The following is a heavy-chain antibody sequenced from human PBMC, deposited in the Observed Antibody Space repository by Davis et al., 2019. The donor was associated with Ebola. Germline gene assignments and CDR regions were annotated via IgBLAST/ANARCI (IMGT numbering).Heavy chain of an antibody. J-gene: IGHJ4*02. D-gene: IGHD3-22*01. CDR2: ISGSGGNT. Sequence: GESLKISCAASGFTFSSYAMSWVRQAPGKGLEWVSAISGSGGNTYYADSVKGRFTISRDNSKNTLYMQMNSLRVEDTAVYYCAKGRGSGYYLFDYWGQGTLVTVSS. CDR1: GFTFSSYA. V-gene: IGHV3-23*01. CDR3: AKGRGSGYYLFDY.